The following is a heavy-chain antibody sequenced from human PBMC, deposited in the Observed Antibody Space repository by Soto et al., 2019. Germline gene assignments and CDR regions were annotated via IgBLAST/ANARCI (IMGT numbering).Heavy chain of an antibody. Sequence: ASVKVSCKASGYTFTDDYMEWVRQAPGQGLEWMGWINLNSGDTNFAQQFQGRVTMTRDTSITTAYMDLTRLRSDDTAVYYCARARPPFNWFDRWGQGTLVTVSS. CDR1: GYTFTDDY. CDR2: INLNSGDT. CDR3: ARARPPFNWFDR. D-gene: IGHD6-6*01. V-gene: IGHV1-2*02. J-gene: IGHJ5*02.